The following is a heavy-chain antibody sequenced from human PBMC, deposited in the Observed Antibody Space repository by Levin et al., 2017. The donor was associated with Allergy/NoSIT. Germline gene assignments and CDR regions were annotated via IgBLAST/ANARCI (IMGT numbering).Heavy chain of an antibody. V-gene: IGHV3-21*01. CDR3: ARMVAAAGVDY. Sequence: GGSLRLSCAASGFTFSSYSMNWVRQAPGKGLEWVSSISSSSSYIYYADSVKGRFTISRDNAKNSLYLQMNSLRAEDTAVYYCARMVAAAGVDYWGQGTLVTVSS. CDR1: GFTFSSYS. CDR2: ISSSSSYI. D-gene: IGHD6-13*01. J-gene: IGHJ4*02.